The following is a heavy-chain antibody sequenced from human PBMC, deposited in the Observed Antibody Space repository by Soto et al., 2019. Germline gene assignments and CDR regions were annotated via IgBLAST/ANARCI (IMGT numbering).Heavy chain of an antibody. V-gene: IGHV4-30-4*01. D-gene: IGHD3-3*01. J-gene: IGHJ4*02. Sequence: TLSLTCTVSGGSISSGDYYWSWIRQPPGKGLEWIGYIYYSGSTYYNPSLKSRVTISVDTSKNQFSLKLSSVAAADTAVYYCARDDALLRTFDYWRQGTLVTVSS. CDR1: GGSISSGDYY. CDR2: IYYSGST. CDR3: ARDDALLRTFDY.